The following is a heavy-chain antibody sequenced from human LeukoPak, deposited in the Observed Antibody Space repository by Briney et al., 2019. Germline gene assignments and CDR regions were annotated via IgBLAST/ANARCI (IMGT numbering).Heavy chain of an antibody. CDR1: GGSISSGGYY. CDR2: IYYSGST. V-gene: IGHV4-31*03. CDR3: ARGGSTLDWLHFDY. Sequence: SQTLSLTCTVSGGSISSGGYYWSWIRQHPRKGLEWIGYIYYSGSTYYNPSLKSRVTISVDTSKNQFSLKLSSVTAADTAVYYCARGGSTLDWLHFDYWGQGTLVTVSS. D-gene: IGHD3-9*01. J-gene: IGHJ4*02.